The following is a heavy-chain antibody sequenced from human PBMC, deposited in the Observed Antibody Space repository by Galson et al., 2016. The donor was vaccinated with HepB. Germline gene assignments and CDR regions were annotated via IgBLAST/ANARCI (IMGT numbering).Heavy chain of an antibody. Sequence: SLRLSCAVSGFTSGDFAMTWFRQAPGKGLEWVGFIRSKAYGATTEYAASVKGRFTISRDDSESIAYLQMNRLKIEDTAVYYCTRILLWFGESGAANDYWGQGTLVIVSS. V-gene: IGHV3-49*03. CDR1: GFTSGDFA. J-gene: IGHJ4*02. D-gene: IGHD3-10*01. CDR2: IRSKAYGATT. CDR3: TRILLWFGESGAANDY.